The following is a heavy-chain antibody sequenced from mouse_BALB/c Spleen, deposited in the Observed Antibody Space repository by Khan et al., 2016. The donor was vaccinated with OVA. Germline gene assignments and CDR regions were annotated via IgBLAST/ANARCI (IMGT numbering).Heavy chain of an antibody. J-gene: IGHJ3*01. D-gene: IGHD1-1*01. V-gene: IGHV1-4*01. CDR2: INPSSGYT. CDR3: VNHGSSSAWFTY. CDR1: GYTFTTYT. Sequence: QVQLKQSGAELVRPGASVKMSCKASGYTFTTYTMHWVKQRPGQGLEWIGYINPSSGYTNYNQKFKGKATLTADKSSSTAYMQLSSLTSEDSAVYYCVNHGSSSAWFTYWGQGTLVTVSA.